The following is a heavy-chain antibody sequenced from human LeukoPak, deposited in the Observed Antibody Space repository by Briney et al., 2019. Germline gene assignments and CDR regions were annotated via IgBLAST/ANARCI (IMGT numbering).Heavy chain of an antibody. V-gene: IGHV3-7*03. D-gene: IGHD3-16*01. CDR1: GFTFSSYW. Sequence: PGGSLRLSCAASGFTFSSYWMSWVRQAPGKGLEWVANIKQDGSEKYYVDSVKGRFTISRDNAKNSLYLQMNSLRAEDTALYYCAKGWGGEVGSNFDYWGQGTLVTVSS. CDR3: AKGWGGEVGSNFDY. J-gene: IGHJ4*02. CDR2: IKQDGSEK.